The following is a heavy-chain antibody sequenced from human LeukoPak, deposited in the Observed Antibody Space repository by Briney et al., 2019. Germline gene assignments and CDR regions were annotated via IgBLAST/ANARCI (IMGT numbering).Heavy chain of an antibody. CDR3: ARSRIFYDSSGYYYFDY. Sequence: PGGSLRLSCAASGFTFSSYAMHWVRQAPGKGLEWVAVISYDGSNKYYADSVKGRFTISRDNSKNTLYLQMNSLRAEDTAVYYCARSRIFYDSSGYYYFDYWGQGTLVTVSS. CDR2: ISYDGSNK. J-gene: IGHJ4*02. D-gene: IGHD3-22*01. CDR1: GFTFSSYA. V-gene: IGHV3-30-3*01.